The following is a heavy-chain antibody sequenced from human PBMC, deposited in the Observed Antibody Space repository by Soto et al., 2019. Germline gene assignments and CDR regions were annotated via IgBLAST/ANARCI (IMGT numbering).Heavy chain of an antibody. V-gene: IGHV1-18*01. CDR3: ARDSSAYYDILTGYRPYYYYGMDV. CDR1: GYTFTSYG. J-gene: IGHJ6*02. Sequence: ASVKVSCKASGYTFTSYGISWVRQAPGQGLEWMGWISAYNGNTNYAQKLQGRVTMTTDTSTSTAYMELRRLRSDDTAVYYCARDSSAYYDILTGYRPYYYYGMDVWGQGTTVTVSS. D-gene: IGHD3-9*01. CDR2: ISAYNGNT.